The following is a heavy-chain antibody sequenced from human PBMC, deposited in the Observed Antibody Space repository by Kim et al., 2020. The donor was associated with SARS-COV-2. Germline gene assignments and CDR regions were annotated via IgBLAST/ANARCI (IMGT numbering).Heavy chain of an antibody. CDR1: GFTFSSYA. Sequence: GGSLRLSCAASGFTFSSYAMHWVRQAPGKGLEWVAVISYDGSNKYYADSVKGRFTISRDNSKSTLSLQMNSLRAEDTAVYYCVRVFFPLYYYYMDVWGKG. D-gene: IGHD3-3*01. J-gene: IGHJ6*03. CDR2: ISYDGSNK. CDR3: VRVFFPLYYYYMDV. V-gene: IGHV3-30*04.